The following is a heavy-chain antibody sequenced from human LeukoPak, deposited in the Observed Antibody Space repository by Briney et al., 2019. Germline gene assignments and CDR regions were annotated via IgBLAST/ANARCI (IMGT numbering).Heavy chain of an antibody. D-gene: IGHD5-24*01. J-gene: IGHJ6*02. CDR2: ISAYSDNT. Sequence: ASVKVSCKASGGAFSSYAISRVRQAPGQGLEWMGWISAYSDNTNFAQKFQDRVTMTTDTSTSTAYMELRSLRSDDTAVYYCARDGVEMATYYYYAMDVWGQGTTVTVSS. CDR1: GGAFSSYA. CDR3: ARDGVEMATYYYYAMDV. V-gene: IGHV1-18*01.